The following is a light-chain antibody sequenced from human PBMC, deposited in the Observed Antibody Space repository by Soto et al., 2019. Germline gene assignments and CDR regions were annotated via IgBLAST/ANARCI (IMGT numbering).Light chain of an antibody. V-gene: IGKV3-11*01. CDR1: QSVSSN. CDR3: QNRSIWPVS. J-gene: IGKJ5*01. CDR2: DVF. Sequence: EIVITQSPANLSVSPVEGGTSSFRASQSVSSNLAWYQQKSGQAPRVLIYDVFNRATGIPARFSGSGSGTDFTLTINSLEPEDFAVYYCQNRSIWPVSFGQGTRLEIK.